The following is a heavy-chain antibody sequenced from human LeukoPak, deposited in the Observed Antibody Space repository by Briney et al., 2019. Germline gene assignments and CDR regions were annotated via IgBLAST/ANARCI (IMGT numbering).Heavy chain of an antibody. V-gene: IGHV1-69*13. J-gene: IGHJ4*02. CDR2: TIPIFGTA. CDR3: ARGEYYDILTGYYRSPTPLDY. D-gene: IGHD3-9*01. CDR1: GGTFSSYA. Sequence: ASLKVSCKASGGTFSSYAISWVRQAPGQGLEWTGGTIPIFGTAHYAQKFQGRVTITADEYTSTAYMELSRLRSDDTAVYYCARGEYYDILTGYYRSPTPLDYWGQGTLVTVSS.